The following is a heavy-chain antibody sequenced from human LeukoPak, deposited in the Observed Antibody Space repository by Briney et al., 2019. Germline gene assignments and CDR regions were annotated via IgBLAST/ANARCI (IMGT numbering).Heavy chain of an antibody. V-gene: IGHV7-4-1*02. J-gene: IGHJ6*03. D-gene: IGHD1-14*01. CDR3: ARAVWDSPDHFYSYYYYMDV. Sequence: GASVKVSCNASGYTFTSYYMHWVRQAPGQGLEWMGWINTNTGNPTYAQGFTGRFVFSLDTSVSTAYLQISSLKAEDTAVYYCARAVWDSPDHFYSYYYYMDVWGKGTTVTVSS. CDR2: INTNTGNP. CDR1: GYTFTSYY.